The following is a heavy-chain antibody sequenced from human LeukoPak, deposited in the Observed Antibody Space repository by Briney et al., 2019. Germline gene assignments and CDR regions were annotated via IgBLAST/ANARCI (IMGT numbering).Heavy chain of an antibody. J-gene: IGHJ4*02. V-gene: IGHV4-39*01. Sequence: SETLSLTCTASGGFISTGSYCWAWIRQPPGKGLEWIGSIYYSGSPYYNPSLKSRVTISVDKSKNQFSLKLTSMTAADTAVYYCARGYSSVIWGQGTLVTVSS. CDR1: GGFISTGSYC. CDR3: ARGYSSVI. CDR2: IYYSGSP. D-gene: IGHD6-19*01.